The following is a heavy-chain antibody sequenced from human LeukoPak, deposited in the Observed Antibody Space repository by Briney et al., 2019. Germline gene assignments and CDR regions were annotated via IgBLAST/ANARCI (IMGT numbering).Heavy chain of an antibody. CDR2: INHSGST. J-gene: IGHJ4*02. D-gene: IGHD1-26*01. CDR3: ARFRFSGSYKDY. Sequence: PSETLSLTCAVSGGSFSGYYWSWIRQPPGKGLEWIGEINHSGSTNYNPSLKSRVTISVDTSKNQFSLKLSSVTAADTAVYYCARFRFSGSYKDYWGQGTLVTVSS. V-gene: IGHV4-34*01. CDR1: GGSFSGYY.